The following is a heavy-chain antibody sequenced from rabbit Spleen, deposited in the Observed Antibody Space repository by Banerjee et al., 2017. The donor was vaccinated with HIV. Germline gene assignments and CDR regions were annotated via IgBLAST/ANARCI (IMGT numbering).Heavy chain of an antibody. CDR3: ARGPPYADYAGYGYVYLNL. V-gene: IGHV1S7*01. J-gene: IGHJ4*01. CDR2: IDSVLDTT. CDR1: GFDLSSYS. Sequence: ELKESGGGLVQPGGSLKLSCKASGFDLSSYSMSWVRQAPGKGLEWIGFIDSVLDTTYYANWVNGRFTISSDNAQNTVDLQMNSLTAADTATYFCARGPPYADYAGYGYVYLNLWGPGTLVTVS. D-gene: IGHD6-1*01.